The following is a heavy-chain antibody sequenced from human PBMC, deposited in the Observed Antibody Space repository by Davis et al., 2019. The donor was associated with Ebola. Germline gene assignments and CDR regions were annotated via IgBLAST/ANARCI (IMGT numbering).Heavy chain of an antibody. CDR3: AKDTGVSILGTTMYAFDI. CDR1: GFTFRSYS. Sequence: GESLKISCAGSGFTFRSYSMSWVRQAPGKGLDWVSGISGSGGSTDYADSVEGRFTVSRDNSKNTLYLQMNSLRAEDTAVYYCAKDTGVSILGTTMYAFDIWGQGTMVTVSS. CDR2: ISGSGGST. V-gene: IGHV3-23*01. D-gene: IGHD1-26*01. J-gene: IGHJ3*02.